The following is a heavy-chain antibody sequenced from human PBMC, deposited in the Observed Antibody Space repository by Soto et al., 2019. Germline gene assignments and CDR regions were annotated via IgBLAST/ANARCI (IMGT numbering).Heavy chain of an antibody. D-gene: IGHD3-16*01. CDR1: GDSMRTYH. CDR3: AKEKGGAGNWFDP. J-gene: IGHJ5*02. CDR2: IYSSGST. V-gene: IGHV4-4*07. Sequence: SETLSLTCSVTGDSMRTYHWAWIRQSAGKGLEWIGRIYSSGSTHDNPSLRSRVTMSVDTSKNQFSLKLRSVTAADSAVYYCAKEKGGAGNWFDPWGQGTLVTVSS.